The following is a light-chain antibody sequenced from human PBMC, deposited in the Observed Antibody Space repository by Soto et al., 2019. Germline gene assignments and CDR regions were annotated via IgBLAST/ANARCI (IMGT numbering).Light chain of an antibody. CDR1: QSVSSY. CDR3: QQRSNWPPFT. Sequence: DIVLTHSPATLSLSPGERATLSCRASQSVSSYLAWYQQKPGQAPRLLIYDASNRVTGIPARFSGSGSGTDFTLTISSLEPEDFAVYYCQQRSNWPPFTFGPGTKVDIK. CDR2: DAS. J-gene: IGKJ3*01. V-gene: IGKV3-11*01.